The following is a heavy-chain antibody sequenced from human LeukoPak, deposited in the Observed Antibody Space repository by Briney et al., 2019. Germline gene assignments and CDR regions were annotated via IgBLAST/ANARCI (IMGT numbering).Heavy chain of an antibody. D-gene: IGHD1-1*01. V-gene: IGHV3-72*01. CDR2: IRSRAQSYTT. J-gene: IGHJ3*02. CDR1: GFAFSGHY. Sequence: GGSLRLSCAASGFAFSGHYMDWVRQAPGKGLEWVARIRSRAQSYTTNYAASVEGRFTISRDDLQNLLYLQMNSLKIEDSAVYQCVRGQSRLEDSFDIWGQGTLVTVSS. CDR3: VRGQSRLEDSFDI.